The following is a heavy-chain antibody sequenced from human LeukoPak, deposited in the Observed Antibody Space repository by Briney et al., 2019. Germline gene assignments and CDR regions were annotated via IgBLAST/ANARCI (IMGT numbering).Heavy chain of an antibody. CDR1: GGSISRYY. CDR2: IFSGGTT. J-gene: IGHJ4*02. D-gene: IGHD4-17*01. V-gene: IGHV4-4*07. CDR3: ARELKGDYGDLQASETFDY. Sequence: SETLSLTCTLSGGSISRYYWNWIRQPGGKGREWLGRIFSGGTTDYNPSLKGRVTMSVDTSKNQFSLKLTSVTAADTAVYYCARELKGDYGDLQASETFDYWGQGALVTVSS.